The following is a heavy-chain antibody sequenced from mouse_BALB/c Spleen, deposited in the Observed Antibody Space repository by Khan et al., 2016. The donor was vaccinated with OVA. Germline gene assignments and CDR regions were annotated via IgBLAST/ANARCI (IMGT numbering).Heavy chain of an antibody. J-gene: IGHJ4*01. Sequence: QIQLVQSGPELKKPGETVRISCKASGYTFTNAGMQWVQKMPGKGLKWIGRINTHSGVPKYAEDFKGRFAFSLETSASTVYLQITNLKNEDTATYFCARGGAAYYRNDGGAMDYWGQGTSVTGSS. CDR3: ARGGAAYYRNDGGAMDY. D-gene: IGHD2-14*01. CDR1: GYTFTNAG. V-gene: IGHV9-4*02. CDR2: INTHSGVP.